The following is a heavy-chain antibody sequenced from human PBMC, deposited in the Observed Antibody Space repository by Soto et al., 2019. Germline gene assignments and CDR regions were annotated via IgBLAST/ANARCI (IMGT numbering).Heavy chain of an antibody. J-gene: IGHJ4*02. CDR1: GYTLTELS. Sequence: ASVKVSCKVSGYTLTELSMHWVRQAPGKGLEWMGGFDPEDGETIYAQKFQGRVTMTEDTSTDTAHMELSSLRSEDTAVYYCATEIGGNSRTHYFDYWGQGTLVTVSS. V-gene: IGHV1-24*01. CDR3: ATEIGGNSRTHYFDY. CDR2: FDPEDGET. D-gene: IGHD2-21*02.